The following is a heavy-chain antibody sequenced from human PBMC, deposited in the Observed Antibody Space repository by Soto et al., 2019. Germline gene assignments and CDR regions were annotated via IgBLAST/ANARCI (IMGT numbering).Heavy chain of an antibody. CDR3: ATIPSYDRNFDY. J-gene: IGHJ4*02. D-gene: IGHD3-9*01. CDR1: GGTFSSYA. V-gene: IGHV1-69*04. Sequence: GASVKVSCKASGGTFSSYAISWVRQAPGQGLEWMGRIIPILGIANYAQKFQGRVTMTEDTSTDTAYMELSSLRSEDTAVYYCATIPSYDRNFDYWGQGTLVTVSS. CDR2: IIPILGIA.